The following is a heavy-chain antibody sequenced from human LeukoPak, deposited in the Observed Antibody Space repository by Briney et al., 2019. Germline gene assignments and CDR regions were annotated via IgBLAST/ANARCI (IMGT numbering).Heavy chain of an antibody. D-gene: IGHD3-10*01. V-gene: IGHV4-39*01. CDR1: GGSISSSSYY. CDR3: ARLTAMVRGPTVGWFDP. Sequence: SETLSLTCTVSGGSISSSSYYWGWIRQPPGKGLEWIGSIYYSGSTYYNPSLKSRVTISVDASKNQFSLKLSSVTAADTAVYYCARLTAMVRGPTVGWFDPWGQGTLVTVSS. CDR2: IYYSGST. J-gene: IGHJ5*02.